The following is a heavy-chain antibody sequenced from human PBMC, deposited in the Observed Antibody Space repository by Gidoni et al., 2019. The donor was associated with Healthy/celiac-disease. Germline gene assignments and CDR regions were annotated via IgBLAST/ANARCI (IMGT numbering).Heavy chain of an antibody. CDR3: ARDLIYCSGGSCYSYYFDY. J-gene: IGHJ4*02. V-gene: IGHV4-30-4*01. Sequence: VQLQESGPGLVKPSQTLSLTCTVSGGSISSGDYYWSWIRQPPGKGLEWIGYIYYSGSTYYNPSLKSRVTISVDTSKNQFSLKLSSVTAADTAVYYCARDLIYCSGGSCYSYYFDYWGQGTLVTVSS. CDR2: IYYSGST. D-gene: IGHD2-15*01. CDR1: GGSISSGDYY.